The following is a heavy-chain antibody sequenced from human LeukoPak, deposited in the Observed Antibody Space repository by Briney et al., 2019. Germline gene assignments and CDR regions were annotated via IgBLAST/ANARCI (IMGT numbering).Heavy chain of an antibody. V-gene: IGHV3-48*03. CDR2: ISSSGNFI. Sequence: GGSLRLSCAISGFTSTNLEMSWVRQAPGKGLEWISYISSSGNFIFYADSVKGRFTISRDNAKNSLYLQMNSPRAEDTAVYYCASGEDYDSSGYRYFDYWGQGTLVTVSS. J-gene: IGHJ4*02. CDR3: ASGEDYDSSGYRYFDY. CDR1: GFTSTNLE. D-gene: IGHD3-22*01.